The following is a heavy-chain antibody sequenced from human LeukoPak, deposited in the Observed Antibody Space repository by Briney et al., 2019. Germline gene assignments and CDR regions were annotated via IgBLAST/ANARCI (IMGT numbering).Heavy chain of an antibody. Sequence: SETLSLTCTVSGGSISSGGYYWSWIRQHPGKGLEWIGYIYYSGSTYYNPSLKSRVTISVDTSKNQFSLKLSSVTAADTAVYYCARVAVPAAIQSPDYWGQGTLVTVSS. J-gene: IGHJ4*02. D-gene: IGHD2-2*02. CDR3: ARVAVPAAIQSPDY. CDR2: IYYSGST. CDR1: GGSISSGGYY. V-gene: IGHV4-31*03.